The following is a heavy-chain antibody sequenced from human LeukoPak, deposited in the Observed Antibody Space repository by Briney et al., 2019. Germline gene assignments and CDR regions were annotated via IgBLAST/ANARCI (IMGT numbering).Heavy chain of an antibody. J-gene: IGHJ5*02. CDR3: ASYPGYGDYGHNWFDP. CDR1: GGSISSYY. V-gene: IGHV4-59*08. CDR2: IYYSGST. D-gene: IGHD4-17*01. Sequence: PSETLSLTCTVAGGSISSYYWSWIRQPPGKGLEWIGYIYYSGSTNYNPSLKSRVTISVDTSKNQFSLKLSSVTAADTAVYYCASYPGYGDYGHNWFDPWGQGTLVTVSS.